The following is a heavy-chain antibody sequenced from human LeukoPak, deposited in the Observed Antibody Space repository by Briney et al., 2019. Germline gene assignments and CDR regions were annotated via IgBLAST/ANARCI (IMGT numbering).Heavy chain of an antibody. CDR2: IYYSGST. V-gene: IGHV4-30-4*02. J-gene: IGHJ4*02. Sequence: SETLSLTCTVSGGSISSGDYYWSWIRQPPGKGLEWIGYIYYSGSTYYNPSLKSRVTISVDTSKNQFSLKLSSVTAADTAVYYCARGGGGNRDYFDYWGQGTLVTVSS. CDR3: ARGGGGNRDYFDY. D-gene: IGHD4-23*01. CDR1: GGSISSGDYY.